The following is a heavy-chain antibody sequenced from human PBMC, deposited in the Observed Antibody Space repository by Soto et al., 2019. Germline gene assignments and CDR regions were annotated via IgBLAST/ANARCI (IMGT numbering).Heavy chain of an antibody. CDR3: ARYPYTSYCTDGSCSYDAFDI. CDR1: GYSFTSYD. J-gene: IGHJ3*02. D-gene: IGHD2-15*01. V-gene: IGHV1-8*01. Sequence: QVQRVQSGAEVKKPGASVKVSCRASGYSFTSYDVNWVRQATGQGLEWMGWMNPNSGNTAFAQELQRRVTMTRDTPISTAYMELSGLRSEDTAVYYCARYPYTSYCTDGSCSYDAFDIWGQGTVVTVSS. CDR2: MNPNSGNT.